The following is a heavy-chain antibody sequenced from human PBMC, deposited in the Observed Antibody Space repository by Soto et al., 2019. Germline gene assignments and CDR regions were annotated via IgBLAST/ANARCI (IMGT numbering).Heavy chain of an antibody. CDR2: VYYSETS. V-gene: IGHV4-59*01. CDR3: SMGGFCNGVSCYSTLNY. J-gene: IGHJ4*02. D-gene: IGHD2-15*01. CDR1: GGSISSYY. Sequence: QLEESGPGLVKPSETLSLICTVSGGSISSYYWSWIRHPPGKTLEWIGYVYYSETSRYNPSFEDRVSISVDKSRNQFYLNLTSVTAADTAVYYCSMGGFCNGVSCYSTLNYWGRGALVRVSS.